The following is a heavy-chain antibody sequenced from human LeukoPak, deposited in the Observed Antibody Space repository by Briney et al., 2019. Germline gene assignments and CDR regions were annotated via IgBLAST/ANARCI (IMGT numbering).Heavy chain of an antibody. CDR1: GDSISSYY. Sequence: SETLSLTCTVSGDSISSYYWSWIRQPPGKGLEWIGYIYYSGSTNCNPSLKSRVTISVDTSKNQFSLKLSSVTAADTAVYYCARLYYDSSRYPNWFDPWGQGTLATVSS. J-gene: IGHJ5*02. V-gene: IGHV4-59*08. D-gene: IGHD3-22*01. CDR2: IYYSGST. CDR3: ARLYYDSSRYPNWFDP.